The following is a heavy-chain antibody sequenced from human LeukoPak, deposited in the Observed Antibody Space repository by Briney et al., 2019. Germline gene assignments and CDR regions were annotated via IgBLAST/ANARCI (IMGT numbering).Heavy chain of an antibody. CDR1: GFTVSSNS. CDR2: ISSDGTT. D-gene: IGHD5-24*01. CDR3: ARDPVGVWLQYFDF. J-gene: IGHJ4*02. V-gene: IGHV3-53*01. Sequence: GGSLRLSCAASGFTVSSNSMNWVRQAPGRGLEWVSVISSDGTTSYTESVKGRFTISRDNSKNTVYLQMNSLRADDTAVYYCARDPVGVWLQYFDFWGQGTLVSVSS.